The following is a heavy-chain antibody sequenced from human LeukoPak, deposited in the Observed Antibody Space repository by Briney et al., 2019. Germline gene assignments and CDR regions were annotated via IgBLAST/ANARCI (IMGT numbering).Heavy chain of an antibody. CDR3: AKDLVRFLDGFGTFDY. CDR2: ISASGGST. V-gene: IGHV3-23*01. CDR1: GFTFSSYA. Sequence: GGSLRLSCAASGFTFSSYAMSWVRQAPGKGLEWVSAISASGGSTYYADSVRGRFAISRDNSKNTLYLQMNSLRAEDTAVYYCAKDLVRFLDGFGTFDYWGQGTLVTVSS. J-gene: IGHJ4*02. D-gene: IGHD3-3*01.